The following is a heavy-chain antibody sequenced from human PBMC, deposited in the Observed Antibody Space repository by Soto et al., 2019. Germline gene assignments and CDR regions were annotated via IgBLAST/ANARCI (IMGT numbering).Heavy chain of an antibody. D-gene: IGHD6-13*01. CDR1: GFTFSSYA. J-gene: IGHJ5*02. CDR3: AKDDPFSSSSSGFDP. CDR2: ISGSGGST. V-gene: IGHV3-23*01. Sequence: GGSLRLSCAASGFTFSSYAMSWVRQAPGKGLEWVSAISGSGGSTYYADSVKGQFTISRDNSKNTLYLQMNSLRAEDTAVYYCAKDDPFSSSSSGFDPWGQGALVTVSS.